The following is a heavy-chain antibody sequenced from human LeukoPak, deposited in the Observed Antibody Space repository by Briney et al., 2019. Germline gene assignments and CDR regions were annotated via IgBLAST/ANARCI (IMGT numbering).Heavy chain of an antibody. Sequence: SETLSLTCSVSRGSISNNNYFWGWIRQPPGKNLEWIGNIYYSGTTYYNPSLPSLKGRVTILVDTSKNQFSLKLRSVTAADTAVYYCASLRKRRGAFDIWGQGTMVTVSS. CDR1: RGSISNNNYF. J-gene: IGHJ3*02. CDR3: ASLRKRRGAFDI. V-gene: IGHV4-39*07. CDR2: IYYSGTT.